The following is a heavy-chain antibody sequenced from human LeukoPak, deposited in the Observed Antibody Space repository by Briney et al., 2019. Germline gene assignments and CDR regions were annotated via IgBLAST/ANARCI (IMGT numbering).Heavy chain of an antibody. D-gene: IGHD5-24*01. Sequence: PEGSLRLSCAASGFTFSSYAMHWVRQAPGKGLEYVSAISSNGGSTYYANSVKGRFTISRDNSKNTLYLQMGSLRAEDMAVYYCARSSRHGLFDYWGQGTLVTVSS. CDR2: ISSNGGST. CDR3: ARSSRHGLFDY. CDR1: GFTFSSYA. V-gene: IGHV3-64*01. J-gene: IGHJ4*02.